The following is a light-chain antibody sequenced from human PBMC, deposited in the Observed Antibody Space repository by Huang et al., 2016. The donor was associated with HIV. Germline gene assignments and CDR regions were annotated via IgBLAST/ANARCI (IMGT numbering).Light chain of an antibody. Sequence: DIVMTQSPDSLPVFLGERATINCKSSQSVLDSSNKNDYLAWYQQKPGQPPKLLLYWASVRESGVPDRVRGSGSGTEFTLTINNLQAEDVAVYYCQQYYSTPAFGQGTNVDI. V-gene: IGKV4-1*01. CDR1: QSVLDSSNKNDY. CDR2: WAS. J-gene: IGKJ1*01. CDR3: QQYYSTPA.